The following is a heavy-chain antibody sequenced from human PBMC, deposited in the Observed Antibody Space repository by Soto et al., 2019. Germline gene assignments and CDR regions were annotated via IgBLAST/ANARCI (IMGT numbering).Heavy chain of an antibody. CDR2: INPNSGGT. D-gene: IGHD5-18*01. CDR1: GYTFTGYY. V-gene: IGHV1-2*02. Sequence: GASVKVSCKASGYTFTGYYMHWVRQAPGQGLEWMGWINPNSGGTNYAQKFQGRVTMTRDTSISTAYMELSRLRSDDTAVYYCARGNTAMGTSSGNVWFDPWGQGTLVTVSS. CDR3: ARGNTAMGTSSGNVWFDP. J-gene: IGHJ5*02.